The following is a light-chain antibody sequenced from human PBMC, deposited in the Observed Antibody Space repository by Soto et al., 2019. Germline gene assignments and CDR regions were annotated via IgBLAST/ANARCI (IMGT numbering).Light chain of an antibody. CDR1: QRLNIY. V-gene: IGKV1-39*01. Sequence: IQLTQSPSSLSASVGDTVTVTCRASQRLNIYLNWYQQKPGKAPTLLIYGASTLQSGVPSRFSGGGSRTDFTLTISSLQTEDFATYYCQQSYRSPYTFGQGTKLEI. J-gene: IGKJ2*01. CDR2: GAS. CDR3: QQSYRSPYT.